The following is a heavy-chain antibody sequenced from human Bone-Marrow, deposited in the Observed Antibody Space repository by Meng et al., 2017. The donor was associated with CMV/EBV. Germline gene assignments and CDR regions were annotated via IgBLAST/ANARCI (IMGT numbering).Heavy chain of an antibody. CDR1: GFTFSKYG. Sequence: GESLKISCATSGFTFSKYGMHWVRQAPGKGLEWVAIIWYDGSNKDYADSVRGRFTIFRDNSKNTVDLQRESLRDEDTGIYVCAKDRCGGGCSKAGWIDSWGQGTLVTVSS. V-gene: IGHV3-33*06. D-gene: IGHD2-21*01. CDR2: IWYDGSNK. J-gene: IGHJ5*01. CDR3: AKDRCGGGCSKAGWIDS.